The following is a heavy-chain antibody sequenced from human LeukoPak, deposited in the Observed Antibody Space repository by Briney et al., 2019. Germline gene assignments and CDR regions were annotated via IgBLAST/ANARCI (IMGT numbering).Heavy chain of an antibody. D-gene: IGHD3-9*01. J-gene: IGHJ4*02. Sequence: SETLSLTCTVSGSSINSGYYWAWIRQPPGKGLEWIGYIYYTGSTNYNPSLKSRVTMSVDTSKNQISLKLSSVTAADSAVYYCVRRVRYFGQNDYWGQGTLVTVSS. CDR3: VRRVRYFGQNDY. V-gene: IGHV4-59*08. CDR2: IYYTGST. CDR1: GSSINSGYY.